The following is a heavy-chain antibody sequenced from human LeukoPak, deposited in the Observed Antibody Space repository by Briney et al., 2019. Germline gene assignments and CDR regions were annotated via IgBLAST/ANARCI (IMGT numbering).Heavy chain of an antibody. CDR1: GFRFDDYA. CDR3: AKDFGLAAAGNYFDY. Sequence: GGSLRLSCAASGFRFDDYAMHWVRQAPGKGLEWVSGISWNSGSIGYADSVKGRFTISRDNAKNSLYLQMNSLRAEDTALYYCAKDFGLAAAGNYFDYWGQGTLVTVSS. J-gene: IGHJ4*02. D-gene: IGHD6-13*01. V-gene: IGHV3-9*01. CDR2: ISWNSGSI.